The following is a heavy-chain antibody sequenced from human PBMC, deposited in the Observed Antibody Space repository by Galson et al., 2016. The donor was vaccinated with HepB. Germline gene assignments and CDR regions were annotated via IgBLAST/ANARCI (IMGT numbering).Heavy chain of an antibody. CDR3: ARHVGNSGYYYVHFDY. Sequence: QSGAEVKKPGESLRISCKGSGYIFTNYWISWVRQMPGKGLEWMGRIDPSDSYINYGPSFQGHVTFSTDNSIATAYLQWSSLRASDTAMYYCARHVGNSGYYYVHFDYCGQGTLVTVSS. CDR2: IDPSDSYI. V-gene: IGHV5-10-1*01. J-gene: IGHJ4*02. D-gene: IGHD3-22*01. CDR1: GYIFTNYW.